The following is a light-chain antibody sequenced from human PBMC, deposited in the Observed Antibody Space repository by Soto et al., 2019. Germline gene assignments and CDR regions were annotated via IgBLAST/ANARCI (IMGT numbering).Light chain of an antibody. J-gene: IGKJ1*01. CDR2: HAS. V-gene: IGKV1-5*01. CDR3: KQYNSYS. CDR1: QSISNW. Sequence: DIQMTQSPSTLPASVGDRVTITCRASQSISNWLAWYQQKPRTAPKVLIYHASNLQSGVPSRFSGSGSGTQFTPTISSLQPDDFETYYCKQYNSYSFGQGTKVDI.